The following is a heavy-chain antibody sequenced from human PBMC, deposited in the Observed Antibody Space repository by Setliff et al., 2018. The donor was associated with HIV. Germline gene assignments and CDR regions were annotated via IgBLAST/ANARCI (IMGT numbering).Heavy chain of an antibody. CDR3: AADYDLLTGYFSDMGY. D-gene: IGHD3-9*01. CDR2: ISATSNT. CDR1: GFTFSNHW. V-gene: IGHV3-23*01. Sequence: GSLRLSCAASGFTFSNHWMYWVRQSPGRGLEWVSSISATSNTYYSESVKGRFTISRDNSKSTWYLQMSSLTADDTAVYYCAADYDLLTGYFSDMGYWGQGIPVTVSS. J-gene: IGHJ4*02.